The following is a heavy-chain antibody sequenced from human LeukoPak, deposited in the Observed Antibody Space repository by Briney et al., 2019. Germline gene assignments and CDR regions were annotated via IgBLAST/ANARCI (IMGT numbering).Heavy chain of an antibody. CDR3: TSADPDDRYSGHDQNY. CDR2: IKSKTDGGTT. J-gene: IGHJ4*02. Sequence: SGGSLRLSCAASGFTFSNAWMSWVRQAPGKGLEWVGRIKSKTDGGTTDYAAPVKGRFTISRDHSKNTLYLQMNSLKTEDTAVFYCTSADPDDRYSGHDQNYWGQGTLVTVSS. D-gene: IGHD5-12*01. V-gene: IGHV3-15*01. CDR1: GFTFSNAW.